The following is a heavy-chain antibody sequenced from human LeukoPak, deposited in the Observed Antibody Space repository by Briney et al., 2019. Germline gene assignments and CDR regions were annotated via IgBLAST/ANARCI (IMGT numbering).Heavy chain of an antibody. J-gene: IGHJ4*02. Sequence: GGSLRLSCAASGFTFSSYWMSWVRQAPGKGLEWVANIKQDGSEKNYVDSVKGRFTISRDNAKNSLYLQMNSLRAEDTAVYYCARDGSYSSSWYFDYWGQGTLVTISS. V-gene: IGHV3-7*01. CDR2: IKQDGSEK. CDR3: ARDGSYSSSWYFDY. CDR1: GFTFSSYW. D-gene: IGHD6-13*01.